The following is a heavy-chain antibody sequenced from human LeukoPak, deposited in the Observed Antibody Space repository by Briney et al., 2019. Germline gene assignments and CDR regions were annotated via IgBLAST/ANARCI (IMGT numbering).Heavy chain of an antibody. J-gene: IGHJ5*02. V-gene: IGHV3-23*01. CDR3: VTDPPASGWAFWS. Sequence: QSGGSLRLSCAASGFTFSTYAMNWVRQTPGKGLEWVSGISSSGGSTYYADSGKGRFTISRDNSKNTLYLQMDSLRAEDTAVYYCVTDPPASGWAFWSWGQGALVTVSS. D-gene: IGHD6-19*01. CDR1: GFTFSTYA. CDR2: ISSSGGST.